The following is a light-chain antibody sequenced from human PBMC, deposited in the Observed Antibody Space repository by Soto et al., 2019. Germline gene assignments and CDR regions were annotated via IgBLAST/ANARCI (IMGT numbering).Light chain of an antibody. Sequence: QLVLTQPASVSGSPGQSITISCTGTSSDVGGYNYVSWYQQHPGEAPKLMIYDVSNRPSGVSNRFSGSKSGNTASLTISGLQAEDEADYYCSSYTSSSTYVFGTGTKLTVL. CDR1: SSDVGGYNY. CDR2: DVS. J-gene: IGLJ1*01. V-gene: IGLV2-14*01. CDR3: SSYTSSSTYV.